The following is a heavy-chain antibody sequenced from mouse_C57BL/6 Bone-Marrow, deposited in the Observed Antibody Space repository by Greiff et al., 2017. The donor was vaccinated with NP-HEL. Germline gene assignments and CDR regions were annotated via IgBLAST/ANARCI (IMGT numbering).Heavy chain of an antibody. Sequence: EVKVVESGEGLVKPGGSLKLSCAASGFTFSSYAMSWVRQTPEKRLEWVAYISSGGDYIYYADTVKGRFTISRDNARNTLYLQMSSLKSEDTAMYYCTREEITTVVATNYAMDYWGQGTSVTVSS. CDR3: TREEITTVVATNYAMDY. CDR2: ISSGGDYI. V-gene: IGHV5-9-1*02. D-gene: IGHD1-1*01. J-gene: IGHJ4*01. CDR1: GFTFSSYA.